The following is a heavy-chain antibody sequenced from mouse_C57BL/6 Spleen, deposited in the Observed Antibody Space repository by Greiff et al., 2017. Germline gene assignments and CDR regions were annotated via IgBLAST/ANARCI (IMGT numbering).Heavy chain of an antibody. CDR1: GFNIKDDY. J-gene: IGHJ4*01. Sequence: VQLQQSGAELVRPGASVKLSCTASGFNIKDDYMHWVKQRPEQGLEWIGWIDPENGDTEYASKFQGKATITADTSSNTAYLQLSSLTSEDTAVYYCTRGGNPYYAMDYWDQGTSVTVSS. CDR3: TRGGNPYYAMDY. D-gene: IGHD2-1*01. V-gene: IGHV14-4*01. CDR2: IDPENGDT.